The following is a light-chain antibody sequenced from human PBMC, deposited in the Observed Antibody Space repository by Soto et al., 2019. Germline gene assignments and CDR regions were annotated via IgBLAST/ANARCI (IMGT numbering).Light chain of an antibody. Sequence: EFVLTPSAGTMSLSPGEGGTLSFGSNQSVTSNYLAWYQQKPGKAPRLLIYGASRRATGIPARFIGSGSGTDFTLTISRLEPEDFAVYYCQHYITSLTTFGQGTKVDI. CDR2: GAS. V-gene: IGKV3-20*01. J-gene: IGKJ1*01. CDR3: QHYITSLTT. CDR1: QSVTSNY.